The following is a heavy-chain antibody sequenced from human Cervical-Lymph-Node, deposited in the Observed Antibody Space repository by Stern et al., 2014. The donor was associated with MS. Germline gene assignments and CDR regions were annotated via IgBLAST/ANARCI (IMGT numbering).Heavy chain of an antibody. V-gene: IGHV3-9*01. CDR3: AKDGPLGYSSSWYSVIYFDY. J-gene: IGHJ4*02. Sequence: VQLVQSGGGLVQPGRSLRLSCAASGFTFDDYAMHWVRQAPGKGLEWVSGISWNSGSIGYADSVKGRFTISRDNAKNSLYLQMNSLRAEDTALYYCAKDGPLGYSSSWYSVIYFDYWGQGTLVTVSS. CDR1: GFTFDDYA. D-gene: IGHD6-13*01. CDR2: ISWNSGSI.